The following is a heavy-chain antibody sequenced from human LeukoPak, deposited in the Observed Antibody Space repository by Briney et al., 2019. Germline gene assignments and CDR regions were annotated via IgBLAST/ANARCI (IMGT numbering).Heavy chain of an antibody. D-gene: IGHD2-21*02. CDR3: ARGVTARGFYYYMDV. J-gene: IGHJ6*03. V-gene: IGHV1-2*02. Sequence: GASVQVSCKASEYTFTSYYMHWVRQAPGQEGEGVGWINPNSGGTSYAQKFQGRVTMTRDTSINTAYMDLSRLRSDDTAVYYCARGVTARGFYYYMDVWGKGTTVTISS. CDR2: INPNSGGT. CDR1: EYTFTSYY.